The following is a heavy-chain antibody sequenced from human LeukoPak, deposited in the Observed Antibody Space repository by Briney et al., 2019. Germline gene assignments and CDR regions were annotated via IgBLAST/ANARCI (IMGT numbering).Heavy chain of an antibody. CDR3: AKQYCSSTSCPDPDLFDY. CDR1: GFTFSSYG. Sequence: GGSLRLSCAASGFTFSSYGMHWVRQAPGEGLEWVAVISYDGSNKYYADSVKGRFTISRDNSKNTLYLQMNSLRAEDTAVYYCAKQYCSSTSCPDPDLFDYWGQGTLVTVSS. V-gene: IGHV3-30*18. D-gene: IGHD2-2*01. CDR2: ISYDGSNK. J-gene: IGHJ4*02.